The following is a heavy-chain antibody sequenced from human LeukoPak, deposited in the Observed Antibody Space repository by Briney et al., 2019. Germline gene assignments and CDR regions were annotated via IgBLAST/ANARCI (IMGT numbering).Heavy chain of an antibody. CDR1: GFTFSSYS. J-gene: IGHJ4*02. D-gene: IGHD4-17*01. CDR2: ISSSSSYI. Sequence: GGSLRLSCAASGFTFSSYSMNWVRQAPGKGLEWVSSISSSSSYIYYADSVKGRFTISRDNAKNSLYLQMNSLRAEDTAVYYCARSRYGADPPLDYWGQGTLVTVSS. V-gene: IGHV3-21*01. CDR3: ARSRYGADPPLDY.